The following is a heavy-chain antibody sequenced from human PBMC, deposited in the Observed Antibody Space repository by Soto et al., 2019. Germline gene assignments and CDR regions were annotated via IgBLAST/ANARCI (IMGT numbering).Heavy chain of an antibody. CDR2: IRFDGSTA. Sequence: QPGGSLRFSCEASGFVFRTFRMHWVRRAPGKGLEWLATIRFDGSTARYAESVRGRFKISRDNSMNTLYLQLDRLRVEDTAVYYCVRDRPNTESLTGYFDTWGQGTPVTVSS. J-gene: IGHJ4*02. V-gene: IGHV3-33*01. CDR1: GFVFRTFR. D-gene: IGHD3-9*01. CDR3: VRDRPNTESLTGYFDT.